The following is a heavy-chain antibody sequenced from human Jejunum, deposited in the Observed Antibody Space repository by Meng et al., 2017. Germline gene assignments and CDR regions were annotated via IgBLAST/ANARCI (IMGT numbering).Heavy chain of an antibody. D-gene: IGHD6-19*01. CDR2: IKQDGSEK. J-gene: IGHJ3*02. V-gene: IGHV3-7*01. CDR1: GFSFSDHW. Sequence: GESLKISCAASGFSFSDHWMSWVRQAPGKGLEWVALIKQDGSEKRYVDSVKGRFTVSRDNAKNSLYLQMNSLRAEDTAVYYCARDPGWGALDIWGQGTLVTVSS. CDR3: ARDPGWGALDI.